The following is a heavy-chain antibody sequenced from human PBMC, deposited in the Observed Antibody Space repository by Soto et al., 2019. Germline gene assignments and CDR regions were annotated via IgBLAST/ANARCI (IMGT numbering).Heavy chain of an antibody. CDR1: GCSITRGGYY. V-gene: IGHV4-31*03. Sequence: SETLSLTCTVSGCSITRGGYYWSWIRQHPGKGLEWIGDIYNSGSTNYNPSLKSRVTISVDTSKNQFSLKLSSVTAADTAVYYCARGAVGATRIWGQGTMVTVSS. J-gene: IGHJ3*02. CDR2: IYNSGST. D-gene: IGHD1-26*01. CDR3: ARGAVGATRI.